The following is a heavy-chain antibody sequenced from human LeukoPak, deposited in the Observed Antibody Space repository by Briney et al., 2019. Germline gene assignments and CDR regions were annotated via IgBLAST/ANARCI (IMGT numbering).Heavy chain of an antibody. D-gene: IGHD5-12*01. CDR3: ARDPPGSGYDWVWRVRKQYYFDY. CDR1: GFTFSSYS. V-gene: IGHV3-21*01. CDR2: ISSSSSYI. Sequence: PGGSLRLSCAASGFTFSSYSMNWVRQAPGKGLEWVSSISSSSSYIYYADSVKGRFTISRDNAKNSLYLQMNSLRAEDTAVYYCARDPPGSGYDWVWRVRKQYYFDYWGQGTLVTVSS. J-gene: IGHJ4*02.